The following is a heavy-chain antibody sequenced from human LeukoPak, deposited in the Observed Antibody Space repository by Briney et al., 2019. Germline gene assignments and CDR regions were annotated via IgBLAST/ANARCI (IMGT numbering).Heavy chain of an antibody. CDR3: ARGRGGASRWDS. Sequence: SETLSLTCSLSGGSMNHYYWSWIRQPPGKGLEWLGFIFYSGSTNYNPSLKSRVIISIDTSRNQFSLKLSSVTAADTAVYYCARGRGGASRWDSWGLGTLVTVSS. V-gene: IGHV4-59*01. CDR1: GGSMNHYY. J-gene: IGHJ4*02. D-gene: IGHD3-10*01. CDR2: IFYSGST.